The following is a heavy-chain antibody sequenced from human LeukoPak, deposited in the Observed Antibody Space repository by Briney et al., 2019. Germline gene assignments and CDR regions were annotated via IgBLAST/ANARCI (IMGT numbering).Heavy chain of an antibody. V-gene: IGHV1-2*02. CDR3: ASFRRSYCSSTSCYEDGVDV. D-gene: IGHD2-2*01. CDR1: GYTFTGYY. CDR2: INPNSGGT. Sequence: ASVKVSCKASGYTFTGYYMHWVRQAPGQGLEWMGWINPNSGGTNYAQKFQGRVTMTRDTSISTAYMELSRLRSDDTAVYYCASFRRSYCSSTSCYEDGVDVWGQGTTVTVSS. J-gene: IGHJ6*02.